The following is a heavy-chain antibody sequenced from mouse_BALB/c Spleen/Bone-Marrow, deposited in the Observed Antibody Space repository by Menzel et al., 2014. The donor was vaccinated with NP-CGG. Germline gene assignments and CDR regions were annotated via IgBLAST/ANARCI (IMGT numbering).Heavy chain of an antibody. CDR2: INPSSGYT. D-gene: IGHD1-2*01. J-gene: IGHJ2*01. V-gene: IGHV1-4*01. CDR1: GYTFTSYT. CDR3: ARFITRATEYFDY. Sequence: VQLQESGAELARPGASVKMSCKASGYTFTSYTMHWVKQRPGQGLEWIGYINPSSGYTNYNQKFKDKATLTADKSSSTAYMQLSSLTSEDSAVYYCARFITRATEYFDYWGQGTTLTVSS.